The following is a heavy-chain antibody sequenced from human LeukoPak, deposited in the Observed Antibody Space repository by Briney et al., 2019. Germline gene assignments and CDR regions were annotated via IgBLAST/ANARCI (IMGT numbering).Heavy chain of an antibody. Sequence: QAGGSLRLSCAASGFNFSSYWMHWVRQAPGKGLVWVSCINGDGSNTRYADSVKGRFTISRDNAKNTLYLQVNSLRAEDTAVYYCARTPRLDYWGQGTLVTVSS. J-gene: IGHJ4*02. CDR1: GFNFSSYW. V-gene: IGHV3-74*01. CDR2: INGDGSNT. CDR3: ARTPRLDY.